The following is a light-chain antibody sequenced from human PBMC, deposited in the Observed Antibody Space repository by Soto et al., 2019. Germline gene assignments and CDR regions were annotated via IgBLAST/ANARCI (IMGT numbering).Light chain of an antibody. CDR1: QDMGSD. Sequence: DIQLTQCRSSLSASVGDRVIITCRAGQDMGSDLAWYQQTPGKAPERLIYAASTLQNGVLSRFSGSGAGTEFTLTISSLQPEDFDTSYCLQHDNSTWTFGQGTKVDNK. V-gene: IGKV1-17*01. CDR3: LQHDNSTWT. J-gene: IGKJ1*01. CDR2: AAS.